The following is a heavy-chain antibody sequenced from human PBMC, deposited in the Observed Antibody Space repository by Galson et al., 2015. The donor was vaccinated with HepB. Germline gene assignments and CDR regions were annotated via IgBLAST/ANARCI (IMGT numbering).Heavy chain of an antibody. CDR2: ISYDGSNK. J-gene: IGHJ4*02. D-gene: IGHD6-13*01. CDR1: GFTFSSYA. V-gene: IGHV3-30-3*01. CDR3: ARDLDGSSWYRVDY. Sequence: SLRLSCAASGFTFSSYAMHWVRQAPGKGLEWVAVISYDGSNKYYADSVKGRFTISRDNSKNTLYLQMNSLRAEDTAVYYCARDLDGSSWYRVDYWGQGTLVSVSS.